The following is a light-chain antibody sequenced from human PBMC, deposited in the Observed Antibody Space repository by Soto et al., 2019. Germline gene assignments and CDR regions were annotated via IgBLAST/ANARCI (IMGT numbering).Light chain of an antibody. Sequence: QSVLTQPPSVSGAPGQRVTISCTGSNSNIGARYDVHWYQQLPGTAPKLLIYGNINRPSGVPDRFSGSKSGTSASLAITGLQAEDEADYYCQSYDSSLFWVFGGGTQLTVL. J-gene: IGLJ3*02. CDR3: QSYDSSLFWV. V-gene: IGLV1-40*01. CDR1: NSNIGARYD. CDR2: GNI.